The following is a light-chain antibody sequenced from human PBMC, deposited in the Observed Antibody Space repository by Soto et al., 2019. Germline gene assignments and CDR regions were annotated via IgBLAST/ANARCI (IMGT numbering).Light chain of an antibody. Sequence: QSALTQPASVSGSPGQSITISCTGTTSDVGGYNYVSWYQQHPGNAPKLMIFEVSDRPSGVSNRFSGSKSGNTASLTISGLQAEDEADYYCSSYTTPSALVFGGGTQLTVL. J-gene: IGLJ3*02. CDR1: TSDVGGYNY. CDR2: EVS. V-gene: IGLV2-14*01. CDR3: SSYTTPSALV.